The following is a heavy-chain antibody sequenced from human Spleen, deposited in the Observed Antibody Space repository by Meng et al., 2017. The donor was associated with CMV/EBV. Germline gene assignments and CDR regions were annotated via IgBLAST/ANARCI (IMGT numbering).Heavy chain of an antibody. Sequence: VSGGSISSSDSFWVWIRQPPGKGLEWIGSMYYSGSTYYNPSLKSRVTISADSSKNQFSLNLSSVTAADTAVYYCGRRYYASSRSDPWGQGTLVTVSS. CDR1: GGSISSSDSF. J-gene: IGHJ5*02. V-gene: IGHV4-39*01. D-gene: IGHD2-2*01. CDR3: GRRYYASSRSDP. CDR2: MYYSGST.